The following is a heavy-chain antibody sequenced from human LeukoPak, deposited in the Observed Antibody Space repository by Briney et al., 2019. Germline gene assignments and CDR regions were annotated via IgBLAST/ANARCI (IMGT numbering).Heavy chain of an antibody. CDR1: GGSIRSYH. CDR3: ARDRTVAVDTGFYYYGMDV. CDR2: IYHSGST. Sequence: PSETLSLTCTVSGGSIRSYHWSWIRQPPGKGLEWIGYIYHSGSTNYNPSLKSRVTISVDTSKNQFSLKLLPVTAADTAVYYCARDRTVAVDTGFYYYGMDVWGKGTTVTVSS. D-gene: IGHD1-1*01. J-gene: IGHJ6*04. V-gene: IGHV4-59*01.